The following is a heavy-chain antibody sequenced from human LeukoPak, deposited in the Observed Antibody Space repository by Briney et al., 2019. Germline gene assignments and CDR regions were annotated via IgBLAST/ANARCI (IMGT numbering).Heavy chain of an antibody. CDR1: GASISSYD. D-gene: IGHD3-10*01. CDR2: IYNSGRT. J-gene: IGHJ3*02. V-gene: IGHV4-59*01. CDR3: TRDRPAEKISVWFGGPPAGLDPFDI. Sequence: SETLSLTCAVSGASISSYDWSWIRQPPGKGLEWIGGIYNSGRTNDNPSLKSRVTISKDTSKNQVSLNLRSVTAADTAVYYCTRDRPAEKISVWFGGPPAGLDPFDIWGQGKMVIVSS.